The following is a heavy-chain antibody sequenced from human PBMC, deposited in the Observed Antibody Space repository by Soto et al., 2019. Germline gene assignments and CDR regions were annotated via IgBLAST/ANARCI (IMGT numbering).Heavy chain of an antibody. CDR1: GFTFGDYA. CDR2: IRSKAYGGTT. CDR3: TRLSEYQLLYYYGMDV. J-gene: IGHJ6*02. D-gene: IGHD2-2*01. V-gene: IGHV3-49*03. Sequence: HPGGSLRLSCTASGFTFGDYAMSWFRQAPGKGLEWVGFIRSKAYGGTTEYAASVKGRFTISRDDSKSIAYLQMNSLKTEDTAVYYCTRLSEYQLLYYYGMDVWGQGTTVT.